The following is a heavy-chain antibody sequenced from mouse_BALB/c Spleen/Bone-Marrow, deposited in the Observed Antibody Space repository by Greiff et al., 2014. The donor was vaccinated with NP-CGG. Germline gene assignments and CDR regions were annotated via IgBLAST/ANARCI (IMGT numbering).Heavy chain of an antibody. J-gene: IGHJ2*01. CDR2: IDPANVST. CDR1: GFTIKDTY. D-gene: IGHD5-1*01. Sequence: VQLQQSGAELVKPGASVKLSCTASGFTIKDTYMHWVKQRPEQGLEWIGRIDPANVSTKYDPKFQGQATLTADKSSNTAYLQLSSRTSEAKASYCYASYVDEYSLDYWGQGTTLTVSS. V-gene: IGHV14-3*02. CDR3: ASYVDEYSLDY.